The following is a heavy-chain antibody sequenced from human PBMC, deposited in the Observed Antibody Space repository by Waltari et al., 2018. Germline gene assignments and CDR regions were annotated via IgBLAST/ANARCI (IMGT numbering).Heavy chain of an antibody. D-gene: IGHD3-10*01. CDR2: IYYSGTT. CDR3: ARDMVRGVRDI. CDR1: GGSISSSSYY. Sequence: QLQLQESGPGLVKPSETLSLTCIVSGGSISSSSYYWGWIRQPPGKGLEWIGSIYYSGTTYYNPSLKSRVTISVDTSRNQFSLNLSSVTAADTAVYYCARDMVRGVRDIWGQGTIITVSS. J-gene: IGHJ3*02. V-gene: IGHV4-39*07.